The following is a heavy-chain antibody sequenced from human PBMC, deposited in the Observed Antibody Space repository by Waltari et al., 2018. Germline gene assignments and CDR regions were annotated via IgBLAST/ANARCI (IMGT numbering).Heavy chain of an antibody. CDR3: ASLGSVNAFDI. CDR1: GGSISSYY. J-gene: IGHJ3*02. Sequence: QVQLQESGPGLVKPSETLSLTCTVSGGSISSYYWSWIRQPPGKGLEWIGYIYYSGSTTYHPSLKSRVTISVDTSKNQFSLKLSSVTAADTAVYYGASLGSVNAFDIWGQGTMVTVSS. CDR2: IYYSGST. V-gene: IGHV4-59*01. D-gene: IGHD1-26*01.